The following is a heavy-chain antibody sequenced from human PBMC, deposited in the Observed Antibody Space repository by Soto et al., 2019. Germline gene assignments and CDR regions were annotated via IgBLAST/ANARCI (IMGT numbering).Heavy chain of an antibody. J-gene: IGHJ4*02. Sequence: SETLSLTCAVYGGSFSGYYWSWIRQPPGKGLEWIGEINHSGSTNYNPSLKSRVTISVDTSKNQFSLKLSSVTAADTAVYYCARGPGYYDILTGYSYWGQGTLVTVSS. CDR3: ARGPGYYDILTGYSY. CDR1: GGSFSGYY. CDR2: INHSGST. V-gene: IGHV4-34*01. D-gene: IGHD3-9*01.